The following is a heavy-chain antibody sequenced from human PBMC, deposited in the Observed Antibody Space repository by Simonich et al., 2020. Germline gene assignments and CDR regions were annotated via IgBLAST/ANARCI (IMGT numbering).Heavy chain of an antibody. CDR3: ARHLQLGPSDY. CDR1: GGSFSGYY. V-gene: IGHV4-34*01. CDR2: INHSGST. D-gene: IGHD1-1*01. J-gene: IGHJ4*02. Sequence: QVQLQQWGAGLLKPSETLSLTCAVYGGSFSGYYWSWIRQPPGKGLEWIGEINHSGSTNYNPSLKSRVTISVDTSKNQFSLKLSSVTAADTAVYYCARHLQLGPSDYWGQGTLVTVSS.